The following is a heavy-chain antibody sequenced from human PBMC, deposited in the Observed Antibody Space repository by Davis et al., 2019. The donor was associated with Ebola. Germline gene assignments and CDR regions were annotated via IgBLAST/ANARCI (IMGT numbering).Heavy chain of an antibody. CDR3: ARPKSSGNNYVSAFDI. D-gene: IGHD1-26*01. V-gene: IGHV5-51*01. CDR1: GYSFATYW. CDR2: IHPGDSDV. Sequence: PGGSLRLSCKGSGYSFATYWIAWVRQMPGEGLEWIGIIHPGDSDVRYSPSSQGQVTISADNSINTAYLQWNSLKASDTAMYYCARPKSSGNNYVSAFDIWGQGTVVTVSS. J-gene: IGHJ3*02.